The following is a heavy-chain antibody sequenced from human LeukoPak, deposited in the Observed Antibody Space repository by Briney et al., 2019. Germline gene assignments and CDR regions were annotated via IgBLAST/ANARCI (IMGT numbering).Heavy chain of an antibody. V-gene: IGHV4-59*01. CDR2: IYYSGST. CDR1: GGSISSYY. Sequence: KPSETLSLTCTVSGGSISSYYWSWIRQPPGKGLEWIGYIYYSGSTNYNPSLKSRVTISVDTSKNQFSLKLSSVTAADTAVYYCARGKNYCGSGSYSAFDIWGQGTMVTVSS. CDR3: ARGKNYCGSGSYSAFDI. J-gene: IGHJ3*02. D-gene: IGHD3-10*01.